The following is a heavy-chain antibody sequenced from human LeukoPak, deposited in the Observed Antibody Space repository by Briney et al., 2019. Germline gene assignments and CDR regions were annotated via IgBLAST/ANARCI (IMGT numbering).Heavy chain of an antibody. D-gene: IGHD6-13*01. V-gene: IGHV1-18*01. J-gene: IGHJ4*02. CDR2: ISAYNDNT. Sequence: ASVKVSCKSSGYTSSSYGISWIRQAPGQGLEWMGWISAYNDNTNYAQIFQGRVTMTTDTSTSTAYMDLSSLRSEDTAVYHCARAPRNSSTMLDFWGQGTLVTISS. CDR1: GYTSSSYG. CDR3: ARAPRNSSTMLDF.